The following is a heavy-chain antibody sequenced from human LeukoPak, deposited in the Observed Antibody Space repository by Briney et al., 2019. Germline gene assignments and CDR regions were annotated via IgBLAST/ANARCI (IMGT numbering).Heavy chain of an antibody. CDR3: ARPALEWFLYDAFDI. CDR2: ISYDASNE. D-gene: IGHD3-3*01. V-gene: IGHV3-30*04. Sequence: GGSLRLSCAVSGFTFSRYSMNLVRQAPGKGLEWVSLISYDASNEYYVDSVKGRFTVSRDNSKNTLFLQMNSLRAEDTAVYYCARPALEWFLYDAFDIWGQGTMVTVSS. CDR1: GFTFSRYS. J-gene: IGHJ3*02.